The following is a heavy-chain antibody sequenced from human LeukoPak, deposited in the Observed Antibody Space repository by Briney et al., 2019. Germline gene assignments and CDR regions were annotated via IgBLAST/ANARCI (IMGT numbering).Heavy chain of an antibody. CDR3: ARGSRSSSWYPSGGMDV. D-gene: IGHD6-13*01. CDR2: INHSGST. CDR1: GGSFSGYY. Sequence: SGTLSLTCAVYGGSFSGYYWSWIRQPPGKGLEWIGEINHSGSTNYNPSLKSRVTISVDTSKNQFSLKLSSVTAADTAVYYCARGSRSSSWYPSGGMDVWGQGTTVTVSS. V-gene: IGHV4-34*01. J-gene: IGHJ6*02.